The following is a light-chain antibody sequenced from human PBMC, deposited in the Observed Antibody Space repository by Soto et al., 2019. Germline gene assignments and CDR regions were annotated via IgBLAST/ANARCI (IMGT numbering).Light chain of an antibody. Sequence: DIQMTQSPSSLSASVGDRVTITCRASQSISSYLNWYQQKPGKAPKLLIYAASSLQRGVPSRFSGNGSGTDFTLTISRLQTEDFATYYCPQSYSNPGTFGQGTKLEIK. J-gene: IGKJ2*01. CDR3: PQSYSNPGT. CDR1: QSISSY. V-gene: IGKV1-39*01. CDR2: AAS.